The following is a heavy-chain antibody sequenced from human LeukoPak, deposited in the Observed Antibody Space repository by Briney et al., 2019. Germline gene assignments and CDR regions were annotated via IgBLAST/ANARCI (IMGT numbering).Heavy chain of an antibody. D-gene: IGHD1-1*01. Sequence: GEPLKISCKASGYSFSNYWIGWVRQVPGKGLEWMEIVYPRDSDTRYSPSFQGQVTISADKSISTAYLQWSSLKASDTAVYYCARPGERSRRDWNLDQWGQGTLVTVSS. CDR1: GYSFSNYW. CDR3: ARPGERSRRDWNLDQ. CDR2: VYPRDSDT. V-gene: IGHV5-51*01. J-gene: IGHJ4*02.